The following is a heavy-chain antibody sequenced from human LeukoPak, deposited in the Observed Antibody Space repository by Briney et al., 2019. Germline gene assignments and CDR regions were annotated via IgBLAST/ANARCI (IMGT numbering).Heavy chain of an antibody. V-gene: IGHV3-11*01. CDR1: GFTFSGYY. Sequence: GGSLRLSCAASGFTFSGYYMSWIRQAPGKGLEWVSYISRSGSTIYYADSVKGRFTISRDNAKNSLYLQMNSLRAEDTAVYYCARDESASDPWGQGTLVTVSS. J-gene: IGHJ5*02. CDR3: ARDESASDP. CDR2: ISRSGSTI.